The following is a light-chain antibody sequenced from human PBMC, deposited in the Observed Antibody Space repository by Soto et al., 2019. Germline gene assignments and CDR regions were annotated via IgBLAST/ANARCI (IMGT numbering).Light chain of an antibody. Sequence: QLVLTQPPSVSGAPGQRVTISCTGSSSNIGAGYDVHWYQQLPRTAPKLLIYGNSNRPSGVPDRFSGSKSGTSASLAITGLQAEDEADYYCQSYDSSLSVDVFGTGTKLTVL. J-gene: IGLJ1*01. V-gene: IGLV1-40*01. CDR3: QSYDSSLSVDV. CDR1: SSNIGAGYD. CDR2: GNS.